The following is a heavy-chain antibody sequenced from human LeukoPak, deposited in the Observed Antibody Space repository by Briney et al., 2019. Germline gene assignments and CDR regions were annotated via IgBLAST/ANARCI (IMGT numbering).Heavy chain of an antibody. V-gene: IGHV1-46*01. Sequence: GASVKVSCKASGYTFTSYYMHWVRQAPGQGLEWMGIINPSGGSTSYAQKFQGRVTMTRDTSTSTVYMELSSLRSEDTAVYYCARDQSYGSGSYPYYFDYWGQGTLVTVSS. D-gene: IGHD3-10*01. J-gene: IGHJ4*02. CDR1: GYTFTSYY. CDR3: ARDQSYGSGSYPYYFDY. CDR2: INPSGGST.